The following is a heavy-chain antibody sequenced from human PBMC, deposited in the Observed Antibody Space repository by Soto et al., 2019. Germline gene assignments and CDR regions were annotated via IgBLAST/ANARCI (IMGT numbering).Heavy chain of an antibody. D-gene: IGHD2-21*02. CDR1: GYTFTSYG. J-gene: IGHJ5*02. V-gene: IGHV1-18*01. Sequence: QVQLVQSGAAVKKPGASVKVSCKASGYTFTSYGISWVRQAPGQGLDWMGWISAYNGNTNYAQKLQGRVTMTTDTSTSTAYMEVRSLRSDDTAVYYCARDWEVTDGRIWFDPWGQGTLVTVSS. CDR3: ARDWEVTDGRIWFDP. CDR2: ISAYNGNT.